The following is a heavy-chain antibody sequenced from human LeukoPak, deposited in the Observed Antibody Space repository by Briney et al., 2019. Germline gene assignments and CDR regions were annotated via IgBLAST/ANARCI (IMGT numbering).Heavy chain of an antibody. CDR2: INHSGST. CDR3: ARAGLNGDVDY. D-gene: IGHD4-17*01. CDR1: GGSLSGYY. J-gene: IGHJ4*02. V-gene: IGHV4-34*01. Sequence: SETLSLTCAVYGGSLSGYYWSWIRQPPGKGLEWIGEINHSGSTNYNPSLKSRVTISVDTSKNQFSLKLSSVTAADTAVYYCARAGLNGDVDYWGQGTLVTVSS.